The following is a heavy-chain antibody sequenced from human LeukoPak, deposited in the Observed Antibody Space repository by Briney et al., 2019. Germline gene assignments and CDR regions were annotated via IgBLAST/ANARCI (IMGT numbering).Heavy chain of an antibody. CDR1: GYTFTDYY. CDR2: MNPSVGST. V-gene: IGHV1-46*01. D-gene: IGHD3-22*01. J-gene: IGHJ4*02. Sequence: ASVKVSCKASGYTFTDYYIHWVRQAPGRGFEWMGVMNPSVGSTSYAQKLQGRVTMTRDTSTSTVYMELSSLIPEDTAVYFCARDDDNSGYCPFDYWGQGTLVTVSS. CDR3: ARDDDNSGYCPFDY.